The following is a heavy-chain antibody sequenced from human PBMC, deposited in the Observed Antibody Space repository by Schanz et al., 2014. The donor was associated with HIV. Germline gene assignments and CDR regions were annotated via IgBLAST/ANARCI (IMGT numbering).Heavy chain of an antibody. D-gene: IGHD3-10*01. Sequence: QVQLQESGPGLVKPSQTLSLTCTVSGGSISSGGYYWSWIRQHPGKGLEWIGYIYYSGSTYYNPSLKSRVTISLGTSKNQFSLKLSSVTAADTAVYYCARDVPSGGFDYWGQGTLVTVSS. V-gene: IGHV4-31*03. CDR2: IYYSGST. CDR1: GGSISSGGYY. J-gene: IGHJ4*02. CDR3: ARDVPSGGFDY.